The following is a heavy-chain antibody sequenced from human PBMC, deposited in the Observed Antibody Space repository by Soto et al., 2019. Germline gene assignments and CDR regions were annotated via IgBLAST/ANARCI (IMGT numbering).Heavy chain of an antibody. J-gene: IGHJ3*02. CDR2: ISGSGGST. V-gene: IGHV3-23*01. Sequence: VGSLRLSCAASGFTFSSYAMSWVRQAPGKGLEWVSAISGSGGSTYYADSVKGRFTISRDNSKNTLYLQMNSLRAEDTAVYYCAKDGPVASYMRRDAFYIWGKGTMVTVSS. D-gene: IGHD1-26*01. CDR1: GFTFSSYA. CDR3: AKDGPVASYMRRDAFYI.